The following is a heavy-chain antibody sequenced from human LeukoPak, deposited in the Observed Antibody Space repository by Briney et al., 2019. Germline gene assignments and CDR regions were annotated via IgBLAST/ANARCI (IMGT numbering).Heavy chain of an antibody. CDR1: GFTFSTYG. CDR3: GRDLHWGGFDV. Sequence: GGSLRLSCAASGFTFSTYGMNWVRQAPGKGLEWVSGISPSGDITYYASPVMGRFIISRDHPKSTVSLQMSSLRAEDTALYYCGRDLHWGGFDVWGQGTMVTVSS. J-gene: IGHJ3*01. V-gene: IGHV3-23*01. D-gene: IGHD7-27*01. CDR2: ISPSGDIT.